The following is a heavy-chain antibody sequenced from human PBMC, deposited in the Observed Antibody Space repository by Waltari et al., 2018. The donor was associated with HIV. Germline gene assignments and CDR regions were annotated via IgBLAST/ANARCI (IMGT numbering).Heavy chain of an antibody. Sequence: VQLVESGGGSIKTGWSLRLSCRASRFLVSHNRMDWVRQGPGKGLVWVARLNSDGSSRNYADAVKGRFVISRDNARNTVYLQLNSLRVEDTAMYFCARASHYIEFSTFDGDYYFDVWGRGTRVAVSS. V-gene: IGHV3-74*01. CDR2: LNSDGSSR. CDR3: ARASHYIEFSTFDGDYYFDV. J-gene: IGHJ4*02. D-gene: IGHD2-15*01. CDR1: RFLVSHNR.